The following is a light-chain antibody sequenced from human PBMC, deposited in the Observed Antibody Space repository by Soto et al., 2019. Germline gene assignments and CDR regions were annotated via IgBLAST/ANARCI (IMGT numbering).Light chain of an antibody. CDR1: QSVSSSY. Sequence: EIVLTQSPGTLSLSPGERATLSCRASQSVSSSYLAWYQQKPVQAPRLLIYGASSRATGIPDRFSGSGSGTDFTLIIIRLEPEDFAVYYCQQYGSSPPLYTFGQGTKLEIK. J-gene: IGKJ2*01. CDR3: QQYGSSPPLYT. CDR2: GAS. V-gene: IGKV3-20*01.